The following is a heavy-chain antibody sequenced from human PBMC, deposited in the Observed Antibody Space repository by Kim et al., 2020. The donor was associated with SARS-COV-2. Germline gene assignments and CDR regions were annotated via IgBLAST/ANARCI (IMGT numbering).Heavy chain of an antibody. CDR2: IKRNADGGTT. D-gene: IGHD3-22*01. V-gene: IGHV3-15*01. J-gene: IGHJ5*01. CDR1: GFTFSNAW. Sequence: GGSLRLSCAASGFTFSNAWMSWVRQAPGKGLEWVGRIKRNADGGTTEYAAPVKGRFTISRDDSENTLYVEMNSLKIEDTAVYYCTSFGHSGSHYFGRFDSWGQGTLVTVSS. CDR3: TSFGHSGSHYFGRFDS.